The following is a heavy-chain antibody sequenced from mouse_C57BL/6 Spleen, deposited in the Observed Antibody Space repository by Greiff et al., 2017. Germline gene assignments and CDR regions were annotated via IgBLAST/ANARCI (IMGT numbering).Heavy chain of an antibody. D-gene: IGHD4-1*01. CDR3: ARGLGRGYFDV. CDR1: GYTFTSYW. J-gene: IGHJ1*03. CDR2: IGPSDSYT. Sequence: QVQLQQPGAELVKPGASVKLSCKASGYTFTSYWMQWVKQRPGQGLEWIGEIGPSDSYTNYNPKFKGKAKLTVDTSSSTAYMQLSSLTAEDSAVYYCARGLGRGYFDVWGTGTTVTVSS. V-gene: IGHV1-50*01.